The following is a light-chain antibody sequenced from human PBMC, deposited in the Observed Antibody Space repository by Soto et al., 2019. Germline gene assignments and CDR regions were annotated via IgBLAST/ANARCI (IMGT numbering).Light chain of an antibody. V-gene: IGKV3-15*01. CDR2: DIS. Sequence: ETVMAQSPATLSVSPGERATLSCRASQTVSRNLAWYQQRPGQAPRLLIYDISNRATGVPARFSGSGSETEFTLTIRSLQSEDFAVYFCQQYNNWPSFGQGTRLEIK. CDR1: QTVSRN. J-gene: IGKJ5*01. CDR3: QQYNNWPS.